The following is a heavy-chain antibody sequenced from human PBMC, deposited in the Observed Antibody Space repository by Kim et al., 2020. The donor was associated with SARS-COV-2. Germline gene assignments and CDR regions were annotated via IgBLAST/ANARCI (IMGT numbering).Heavy chain of an antibody. V-gene: IGHV1-18*01. Sequence: ASVKVSCKASGYTFTSYGISWVRQAPGQGLEWMGWISAYNGNTNYAQKLQGRVTMTTDTSTSTAYMELRSLRSDDTAVYYCARHPIRDYGSGSPLLFDYWGQGTLVTVSS. CDR1: GYTFTSYG. J-gene: IGHJ4*02. CDR3: ARHPIRDYGSGSPLLFDY. D-gene: IGHD3-10*01. CDR2: ISAYNGNT.